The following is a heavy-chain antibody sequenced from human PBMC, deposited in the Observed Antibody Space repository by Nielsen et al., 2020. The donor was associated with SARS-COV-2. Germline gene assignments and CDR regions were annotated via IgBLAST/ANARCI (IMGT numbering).Heavy chain of an antibody. CDR3: ARDGRIGYGVYLDY. CDR1: GFTFSNFA. J-gene: IGHJ4*02. D-gene: IGHD5-12*01. V-gene: IGHV3-23*01. Sequence: GESLKISCAASGFTFSNFAMTWVRQAPGKGLEWVSSINGGGGNTYYADSVKDRFTISRDNSKTTLYLQMNSLRAEDTAVYYCARDGRIGYGVYLDYWGQGTPVTVSS. CDR2: INGGGGNT.